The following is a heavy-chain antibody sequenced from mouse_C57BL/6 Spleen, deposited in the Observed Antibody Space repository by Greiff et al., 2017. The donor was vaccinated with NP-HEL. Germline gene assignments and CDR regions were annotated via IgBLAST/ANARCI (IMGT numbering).Heavy chain of an antibody. CDR3: ARRDTTNWYFDV. Sequence: QVQLQQPGAELVKPGASVKLSCKASGYTFTSYWMHWVKQRPGRGLEWIGRIDPNSGGTKYNEKFKSKATLTVDKPHSTAYMQLSNLTSEDSAVYYCARRDTTNWYFDVWGTGTTVTVSS. D-gene: IGHD1-1*01. CDR2: IDPNSGGT. CDR1: GYTFTSYW. J-gene: IGHJ1*03. V-gene: IGHV1-72*01.